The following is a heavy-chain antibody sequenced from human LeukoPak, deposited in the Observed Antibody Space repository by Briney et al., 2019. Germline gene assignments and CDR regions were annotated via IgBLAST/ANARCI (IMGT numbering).Heavy chain of an antibody. Sequence: SETLSLTCAVYGGSFSGYYWSWIRQPPGKGLEWIGEINHSGSTNYNPSLKSRVTISVDTSKNQFSLKLSSVTAEDTAVYYCARRLYSSSWYYFDYWGQGTLVTVSS. J-gene: IGHJ4*02. D-gene: IGHD6-13*01. CDR2: INHSGST. CDR3: ARRLYSSSWYYFDY. V-gene: IGHV4-34*01. CDR1: GGSFSGYY.